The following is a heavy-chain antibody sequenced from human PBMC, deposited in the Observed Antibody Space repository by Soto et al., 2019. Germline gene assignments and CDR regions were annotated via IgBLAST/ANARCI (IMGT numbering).Heavy chain of an antibody. D-gene: IGHD6-13*01. Sequence: SETLSLTCTVSGGSISRSTYYWGWIRQPPGKGLEWIGSIYHSGSTNYNPSLKSRVTISVDTSKNQFSLKLSSVTAADTAVYYCARGARGMDGGYYGMDVWGQGTTVTVSS. V-gene: IGHV4-39*07. CDR1: GGSISRSTYY. CDR2: IYHSGST. J-gene: IGHJ6*02. CDR3: ARGARGMDGGYYGMDV.